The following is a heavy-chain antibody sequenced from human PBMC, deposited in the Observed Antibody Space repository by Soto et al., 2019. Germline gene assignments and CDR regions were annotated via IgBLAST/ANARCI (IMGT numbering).Heavy chain of an antibody. J-gene: IGHJ5*02. CDR2: IYYSGST. CDR1: GVSISSYY. CDR3: AGERYCSGGSCYSGWFDP. Sequence: KPSDTLSLTCSVSGVSISSYYWIWIRQPPGKGLEWIGYIYYSGSTNYNPSLKSRVTISVDTSKNQFSLKLSSVTAADTAVYYCAGERYCSGGSCYSGWFDPWGQGTLVTVSA. D-gene: IGHD2-15*01. V-gene: IGHV4-59*01.